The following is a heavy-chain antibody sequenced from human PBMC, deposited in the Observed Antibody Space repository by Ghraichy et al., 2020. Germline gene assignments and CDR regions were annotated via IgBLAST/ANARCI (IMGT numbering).Heavy chain of an antibody. J-gene: IGHJ3*02. CDR2: IGNDGRST. D-gene: IGHD3-22*01. CDR3: VKSYYSETSGSLSHALDI. CDR1: GFIFNSYT. V-gene: IGHV3-64D*06. Sequence: GGSLRLSCSASGFIFNSYTLHWVRQTPGKALQSVSAIGNDGRSTFYSDSVKGSFTISRDNSKNTLYLQMSGLRPEDTAVYYCVKSYYSETSGSLSHALDIWGQGTPVIVSS.